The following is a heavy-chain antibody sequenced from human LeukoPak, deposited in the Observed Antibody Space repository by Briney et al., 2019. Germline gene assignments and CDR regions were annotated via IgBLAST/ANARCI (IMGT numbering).Heavy chain of an antibody. V-gene: IGHV1-2*02. D-gene: IGHD3-10*01. J-gene: IGHJ6*02. Sequence: ASVKVSCKASGYTFSGYYIHWVRQAPGQGLEWMGWINPNSGGTNYAQKFQGRVTMTRDTSISTAYMELSRLRSDDTAVYYCATDGGGEIAMDVWSQGTTVTVSS. CDR2: INPNSGGT. CDR3: ATDGGGEIAMDV. CDR1: GYTFSGYY.